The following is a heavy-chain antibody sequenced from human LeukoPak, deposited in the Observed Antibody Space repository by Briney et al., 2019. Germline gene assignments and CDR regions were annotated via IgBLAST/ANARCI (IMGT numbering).Heavy chain of an antibody. CDR3: ANDPPTRLLYYYGMDV. J-gene: IGHJ6*02. Sequence: GGSLRLSCAASGFTFSSYAMSWVRQAPGKGLEWVSAISGSGGSTYYADSVKGRFTISRDNSKNTLYLQMNSLRAEDTAVYYCANDPPTRLLYYYGMDVWGQGTTVTVSS. V-gene: IGHV3-23*01. CDR2: ISGSGGST. D-gene: IGHD2-15*01. CDR1: GFTFSSYA.